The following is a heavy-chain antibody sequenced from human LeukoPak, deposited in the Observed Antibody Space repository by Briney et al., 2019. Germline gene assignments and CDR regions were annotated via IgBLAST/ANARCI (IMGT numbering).Heavy chain of an antibody. CDR3: ARAADDILTGYFPRSNYYFDY. CDR1: GGTFSSYA. Sequence: ASVKVSCKASGGTFSSYAISWVRQDPGQGLEWMGGIIPIFGTANYAQKFQGRVTSTADESTSTAYMELSSLRSEDTAVYYCARAADDILTGYFPRSNYYFDYWGQGTLVTVSS. D-gene: IGHD3-9*01. CDR2: IIPIFGTA. J-gene: IGHJ4*02. V-gene: IGHV1-69*13.